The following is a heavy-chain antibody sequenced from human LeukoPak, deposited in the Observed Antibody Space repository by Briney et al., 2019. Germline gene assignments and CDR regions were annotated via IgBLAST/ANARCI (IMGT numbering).Heavy chain of an antibody. D-gene: IGHD3-3*01. CDR2: IYTSGNT. Sequence: SETLSLTCTVSGGSISSYYWTWIRQPAGKGLEWIGRIYTSGNTNQSPSLKSRVTMSVDTSKNQFSLKLKSVTAADTAVYYCARGTSGYYLAHYYYYMDVWGKGTTVTVSS. CDR1: GGSISSYY. CDR3: ARGTSGYYLAHYYYYMDV. V-gene: IGHV4-4*07. J-gene: IGHJ6*03.